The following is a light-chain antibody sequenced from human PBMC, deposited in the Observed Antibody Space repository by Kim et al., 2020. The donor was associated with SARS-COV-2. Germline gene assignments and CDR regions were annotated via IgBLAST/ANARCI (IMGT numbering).Light chain of an antibody. CDR2: DVS. J-gene: IGLJ1*01. CDR3: SSYTSSSTPYV. V-gene: IGLV2-14*01. Sequence: QSALTQPASVSGSPGQSITISCTGTSSDVGGYNYVSWYQQQPGKAPKLMIYDVSKRPSGVSNRFSGSKSGNTDSLTISGLQAEDEADYYCSSYTSSSTPYVFGTGTKVTVL. CDR1: SSDVGGYNY.